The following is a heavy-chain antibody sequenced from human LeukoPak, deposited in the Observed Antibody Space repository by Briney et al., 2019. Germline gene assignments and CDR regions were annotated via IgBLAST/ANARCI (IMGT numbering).Heavy chain of an antibody. CDR2: ITSSGAAT. D-gene: IGHD3-22*01. J-gene: IGHJ4*02. CDR1: GFTFSSYA. Sequence: GGSLRLSCAASGFTFSSYAMSWVRQAPGKGLEWVSSITSSGAATYYADSVKGRFTISRDNSDNTLYLQMNSLRAEDTAVYYCAKDRPNYYGSNGHYYKLNGDCWGQGALVTVSS. CDR3: AKDRPNYYGSNGHYYKLNGDC. V-gene: IGHV3-23*01.